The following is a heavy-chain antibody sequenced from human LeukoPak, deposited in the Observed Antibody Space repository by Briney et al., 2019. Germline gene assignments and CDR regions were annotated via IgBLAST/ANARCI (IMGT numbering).Heavy chain of an antibody. CDR3: ARDTAPRAAAGVDY. CDR1: GFTFSSYW. Sequence: GGSLRLSCAASGFTFSSYWMLWARQAPGKGLVWVSRINSDGSTTIYADSVKGRFTISRDNAKNTLYLQMNSLRAEDTAVYYCARDTAPRAAAGVDYWGQGTLVTVSS. D-gene: IGHD6-13*01. V-gene: IGHV3-74*01. J-gene: IGHJ4*02. CDR2: INSDGSTT.